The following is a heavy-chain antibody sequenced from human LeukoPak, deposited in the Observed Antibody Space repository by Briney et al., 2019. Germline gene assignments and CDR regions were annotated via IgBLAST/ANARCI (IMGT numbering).Heavy chain of an antibody. CDR3: AKHVGRIAAAGISEPFDY. D-gene: IGHD6-13*01. CDR1: GGSISSSSYY. J-gene: IGHJ4*02. CDR2: IYYSGST. Sequence: SETLSLTCTGSGGSISSSSYYWGWIRQPPGKGLEWIGSIYYSGSTYYNPSLKSRVTISVDTSKNQFSLKLSSVTAADTAVYYCAKHVGRIAAAGISEPFDYWGQGTLVTVSS. V-gene: IGHV4-39*01.